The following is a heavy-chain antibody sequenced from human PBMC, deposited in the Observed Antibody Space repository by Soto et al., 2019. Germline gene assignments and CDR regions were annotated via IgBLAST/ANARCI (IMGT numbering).Heavy chain of an antibody. CDR2: IYPGDSDT. CDR3: ARGGVPATARLYYYYYGMDV. V-gene: IGHV5-51*01. CDR1: GYSFTSYW. D-gene: IGHD6-6*01. J-gene: IGHJ6*02. Sequence: GESLKISCKGSGYSFTSYWIGWVRQMPGKGLEWMGIIYPGDSDTRYSPSFQGQVTISADKSISTAYLQWSSLKASDTAMYYCARGGVPATARLYYYYYGMDVWGQGTTVTVSS.